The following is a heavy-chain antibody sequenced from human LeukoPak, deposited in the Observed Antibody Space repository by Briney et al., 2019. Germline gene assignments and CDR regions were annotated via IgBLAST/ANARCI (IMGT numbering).Heavy chain of an antibody. D-gene: IGHD2-2*01. CDR1: GYTFTSHG. CDR3: ARVNIVVLPAAVYYFDY. V-gene: IGHV1-18*04. Sequence: ASVKVSCKASGYTFTSHGISWVRQAPGQGLEWVGWISAYNGNTDYAQKLQGRVTMTTDTSTSTAYMELRSLRSDDTAVYYCARVNIVVLPAAVYYFDYWGQGTLVTVSS. J-gene: IGHJ4*02. CDR2: ISAYNGNT.